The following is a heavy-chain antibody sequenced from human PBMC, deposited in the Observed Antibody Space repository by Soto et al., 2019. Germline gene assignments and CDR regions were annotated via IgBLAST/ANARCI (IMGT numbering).Heavy chain of an antibody. J-gene: IGHJ3*02. CDR3: ARLDIVVVITAKPDAFDI. CDR1: GCSISSGGYY. CDR2: IYYSGST. V-gene: IGHV4-31*03. D-gene: IGHD2-15*01. Sequence: SETLSLTCTVSGCSISSGGYYWTWIRQHPGKGLEWIGYIYYSGSTYYNPSLKSRVTISVETSKNQFSLKLSSVTAADTAVYYCARLDIVVVITAKPDAFDIWGQGTMVT.